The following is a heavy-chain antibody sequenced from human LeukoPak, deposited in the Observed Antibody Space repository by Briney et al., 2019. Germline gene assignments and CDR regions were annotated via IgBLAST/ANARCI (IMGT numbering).Heavy chain of an antibody. V-gene: IGHV3-74*01. D-gene: IGHD2-2*01. J-gene: IGHJ6*02. CDR3: TRDSRYVMDV. Sequence: GGSLRLSCAASGFTFSSYWMHWVRQAPGKGLVWVSRINKDGSSTNHADSVKGRFTISRDNAKNTLYLQMNSLTAEDTAIYYCTRDSRYVMDVWGQGTTVTVSS. CDR2: INKDGSST. CDR1: GFTFSSYW.